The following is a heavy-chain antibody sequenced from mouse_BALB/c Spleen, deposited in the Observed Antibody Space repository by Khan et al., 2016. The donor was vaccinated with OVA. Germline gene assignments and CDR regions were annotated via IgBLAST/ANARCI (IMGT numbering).Heavy chain of an antibody. CDR3: ARDYWLTY. CDR1: GFTFSNYA. CDR2: ISSGGTT. V-gene: IGHV5-6-5*01. J-gene: IGHJ3*01. Sequence: EVELVESGGDLVKPGGSLKLSCAASGFTFSNYAMSWVRQTPEKRLEWVASISSGGTTYYPDSVKGGFTISRDNARNILYLQMNSLRSEDMAMFYCARDYWLTYWGQGTLVTVST. D-gene: IGHD1-1*02.